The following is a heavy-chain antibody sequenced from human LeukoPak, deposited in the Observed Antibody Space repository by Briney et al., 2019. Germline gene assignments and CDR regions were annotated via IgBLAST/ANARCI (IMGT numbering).Heavy chain of an antibody. J-gene: IGHJ3*02. V-gene: IGHV4-34*01. CDR2: INHSGST. Sequence: SETLSLTCTVSGGSISSYYWSWIRQPPGKGLEWIGEINHSGSTNYNPSLKSRVTISVDTSKNQFSLKLSSVTAADTAVYYCATSYSIDAFDIWGQGTMVTVSS. CDR3: ATSYSIDAFDI. CDR1: GGSISSYY. D-gene: IGHD2-21*01.